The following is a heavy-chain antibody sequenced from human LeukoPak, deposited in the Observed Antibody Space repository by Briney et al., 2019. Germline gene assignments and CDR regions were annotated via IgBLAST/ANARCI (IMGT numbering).Heavy chain of an antibody. CDR3: ARLPYCSSTSCPDDAIDI. CDR2: IYYSGST. V-gene: IGHV4-39*01. CDR1: GGSISSSSYY. J-gene: IGHJ3*02. D-gene: IGHD2-2*01. Sequence: SETLSLTCTVSGGSISSSSYYWGWIRQPPGKGLEWIGSIYYSGSTYYNPSLKSRVTISVDTSKNQFSLKLSSVTAADTAVYYCARLPYCSSTSCPDDAIDIWGQGTMVTVSS.